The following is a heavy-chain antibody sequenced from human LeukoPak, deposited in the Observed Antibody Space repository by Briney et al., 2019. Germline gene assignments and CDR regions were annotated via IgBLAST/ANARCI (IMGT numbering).Heavy chain of an antibody. CDR3: ARVYPHDEAWFDP. CDR1: GFTFSSYW. V-gene: IGHV3-74*01. J-gene: IGHJ5*02. CDR2: INTDGSST. D-gene: IGHD2-2*01. Sequence: GGSLRLSCAASGFTFSSYWMHWVRQAPGKGLVWVSRINTDGSSTSYADSVKGRFTISRDNAKNTLYLQMNSLRAEDTAVYYCARVYPHDEAWFDPWGQGTLVTVSS.